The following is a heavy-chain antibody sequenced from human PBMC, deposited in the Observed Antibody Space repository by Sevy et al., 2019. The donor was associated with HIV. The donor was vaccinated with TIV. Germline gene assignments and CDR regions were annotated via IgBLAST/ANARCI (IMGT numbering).Heavy chain of an antibody. J-gene: IGHJ6*02. Sequence: GGSLRLSCAASGFTFSSYGMHWVRQAPGKGLEWMAVISYDGSNKYYADSVKGRFTISRDNSKNTRYLQMNSLRAEDTAVYYCAKDGGGGWGYGMDVWGQGTTVTVSS. CDR3: AKDGGGGWGYGMDV. CDR2: ISYDGSNK. CDR1: GFTFSSYG. D-gene: IGHD3-16*01. V-gene: IGHV3-30*18.